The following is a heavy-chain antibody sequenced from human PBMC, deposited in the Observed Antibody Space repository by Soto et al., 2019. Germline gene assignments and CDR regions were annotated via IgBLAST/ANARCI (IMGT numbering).Heavy chain of an antibody. CDR2: IKQDGSEK. D-gene: IGHD5-12*01. CDR3: ARVGDGYNYPFDY. J-gene: IGHJ4*02. Sequence: GGSLRLSCAASGFTFSSYWMSWVRQAPGKGLEWVANIKQDGSEKYYVDSVKGRFTISRDNAKNSLYLQMNSLRAEDTAVYYCARVGDGYNYPFDYWGQGTLVTVSS. CDR1: GFTFSSYW. V-gene: IGHV3-7*01.